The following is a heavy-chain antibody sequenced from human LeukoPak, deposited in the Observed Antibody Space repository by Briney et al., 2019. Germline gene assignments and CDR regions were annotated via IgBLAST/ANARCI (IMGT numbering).Heavy chain of an antibody. Sequence: SETLSLTCAVYGGSFSGYYWSWIRQPPGKGLEWIGEINHSGSTNYNPSLKSRVTISVDTSKNQFSLKLSSVTAADTAVYYCAREVVYDSSGYYSWGQGTLVTVSS. D-gene: IGHD3-22*01. CDR3: AREVVYDSSGYYS. J-gene: IGHJ4*02. V-gene: IGHV4-34*01. CDR1: GGSFSGYY. CDR2: INHSGST.